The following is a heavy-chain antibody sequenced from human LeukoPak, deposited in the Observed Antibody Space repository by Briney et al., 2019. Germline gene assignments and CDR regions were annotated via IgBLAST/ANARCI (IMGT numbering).Heavy chain of an antibody. CDR1: GGSISSYY. J-gene: IGHJ5*02. CDR2: IYTSGST. CDR3: ARVTIFGVVFDP. Sequence: KPSETLSLTCTVSGGSISSYYWSWIRQPAGKGLEWIGRIYTSGSTNYNPSLKSRVTISVDTSQNQFSLKLPSVTAADTAVYYCARVTIFGVVFDPWGQGTLVTVSS. V-gene: IGHV4-4*07. D-gene: IGHD3-3*01.